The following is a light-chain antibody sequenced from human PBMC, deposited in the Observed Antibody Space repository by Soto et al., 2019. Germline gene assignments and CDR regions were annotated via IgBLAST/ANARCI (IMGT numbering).Light chain of an antibody. V-gene: IGKV3-15*01. J-gene: IGKJ1*01. CDR2: GAS. CDR3: QQYKDLPWT. CDR1: QTIGNN. Sequence: EIVLTLSPATLSVSPGERVTLSCRASQTIGNNLAWYLQRPVQAPRLLMYGASSRATDIPARFSGSASGTEFTLTIPGLQSEDFALYHCQQYKDLPWTFGQGTKVDIK.